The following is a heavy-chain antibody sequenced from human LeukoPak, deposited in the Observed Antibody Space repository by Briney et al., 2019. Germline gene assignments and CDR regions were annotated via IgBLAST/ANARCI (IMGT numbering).Heavy chain of an antibody. V-gene: IGHV3-30*02. CDR1: GFTFSSYG. J-gene: IGHJ4*02. CDR3: AKERQWQQLILDS. Sequence: PGGSLRLSCAASGFTFSSYGMHWVRQAPGKGLEWVAFIRYDGSNKYYADSVKGRFTIFRDNSKNTLHLQMNSVRADDTAVYYCAKERQWQQLILDSWGQGTLVTVSS. CDR2: IRYDGSNK. D-gene: IGHD6-19*01.